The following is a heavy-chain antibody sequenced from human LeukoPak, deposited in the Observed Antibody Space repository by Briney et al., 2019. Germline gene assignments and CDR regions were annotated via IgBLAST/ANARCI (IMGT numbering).Heavy chain of an antibody. V-gene: IGHV3-7*01. CDR2: IKEDGSQK. D-gene: IGHD6-6*01. Sequence: GGSLRLSCVVSGFRFSNYWMSWVRQAPGEGLVWLANIKEDGSQKYFADSVKGRFTISRDNTKNSLFLQMNNLRAEDTAVYYCARIGYSSSSTDFWGQGTLVTVSS. CDR1: GFRFSNYW. CDR3: ARIGYSSSSTDF. J-gene: IGHJ4*02.